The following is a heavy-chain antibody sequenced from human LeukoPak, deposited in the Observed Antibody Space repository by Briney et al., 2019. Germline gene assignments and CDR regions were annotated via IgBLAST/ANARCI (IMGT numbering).Heavy chain of an antibody. CDR2: ISAYNGNT. Sequence: ASVKVSCKASGYTFTSYGISWVRQAPGQGLEWMGWISAYNGNTNYAQKFQGRVTMTEDTSTDTAYMELSSLRSEDTAVCYCATTYYYDSSGPPDAFDIWGQGTMVTVSS. V-gene: IGHV1-18*01. CDR3: ATTYYYDSSGPPDAFDI. J-gene: IGHJ3*02. D-gene: IGHD3-22*01. CDR1: GYTFTSYG.